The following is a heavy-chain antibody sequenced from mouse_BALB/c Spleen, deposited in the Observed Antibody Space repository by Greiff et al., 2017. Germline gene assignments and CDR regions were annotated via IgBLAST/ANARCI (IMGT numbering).Heavy chain of an antibody. V-gene: IGHV5-17*02. Sequence: EVKLVESGGGLVQPGGSRKLSCAASGFTFSSFGMHWVRQAPEKGLEWVAYISSDSSTIYYADTVKGRFTISRDNPKNTLFLQMTSLRSEDTAMYYCARHGYDWYFDVWGAGTTVTVAA. D-gene: IGHD2-2*01. CDR3: ARHGYDWYFDV. CDR2: ISSDSSTI. CDR1: GFTFSSFG. J-gene: IGHJ1*01.